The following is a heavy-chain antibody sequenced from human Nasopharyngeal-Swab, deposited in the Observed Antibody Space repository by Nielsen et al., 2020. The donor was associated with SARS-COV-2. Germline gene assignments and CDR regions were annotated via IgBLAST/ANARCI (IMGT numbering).Heavy chain of an antibody. CDR3: ASGGSGSYPYY. J-gene: IGHJ4*02. CDR2: IDPSDSYT. D-gene: IGHD3-10*01. V-gene: IGHV5-10-1*01. CDR1: GYSFTSYW. Sequence: GESLKTSCKGSGYSFTSYWISWVRQMPGKGLEWMGRIDPSDSYTNYSPSFQGHVTISADKSISTAYLQWSSLKASDTAMYYCASGGSGSYPYYWGQGTLVTVSS.